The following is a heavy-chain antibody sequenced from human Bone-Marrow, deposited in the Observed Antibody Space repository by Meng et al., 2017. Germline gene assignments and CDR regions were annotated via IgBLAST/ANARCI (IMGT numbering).Heavy chain of an antibody. Sequence: QITLKESGPTLVKPTQTLMLTCTFSGFSLTTSGVGVGWIRQPPGKAREWLATLFWDDDTRYSPSLKHRLTITKDTSTDQVVLRMTNVDPVDTATYYCAVLGEMPTIKGIFDFWGQGTLVTVSS. CDR3: AVLGEMPTIKGIFDF. CDR1: GFSLTTSGVG. D-gene: IGHD5-24*01. V-gene: IGHV2-5*02. J-gene: IGHJ4*02. CDR2: LFWDDDT.